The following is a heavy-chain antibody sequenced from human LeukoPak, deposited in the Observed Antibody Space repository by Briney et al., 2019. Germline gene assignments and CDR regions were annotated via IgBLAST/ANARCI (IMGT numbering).Heavy chain of an antibody. CDR3: ARGMGVLVPAATWFDP. J-gene: IGHJ5*02. CDR2: INPNSGGT. CDR1: GYTFTGYY. V-gene: IGHV1-2*02. D-gene: IGHD2-2*01. Sequence: ASVKVSCKASGYTFTGYYMRWVRQAPGQGLEWMGWINPNSGGTNYAQKFQGRVTMTRDTSISTAYMDLSRLRSDDTAVYYCARGMGVLVPAATWFDPWGQGTLVTVSS.